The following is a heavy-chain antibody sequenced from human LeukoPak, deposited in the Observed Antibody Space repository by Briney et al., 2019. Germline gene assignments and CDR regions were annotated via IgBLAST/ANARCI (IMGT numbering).Heavy chain of an antibody. D-gene: IGHD4-23*01. CDR3: AREAIFYGGNYLDY. Sequence: GGSLRLSCAASGFTFSSNYMSWVRQAPGKGLEWVSVIYSGGSTYYADSVKGRFTISRDNSKNTLYLQMNSLRAEDTAVYYCAREAIFYGGNYLDYWGQGTLVTVSS. J-gene: IGHJ4*02. CDR2: IYSGGST. CDR1: GFTFSSNY. V-gene: IGHV3-53*01.